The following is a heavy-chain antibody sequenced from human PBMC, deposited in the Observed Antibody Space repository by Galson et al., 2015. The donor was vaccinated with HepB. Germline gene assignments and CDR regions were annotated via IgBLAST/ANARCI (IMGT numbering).Heavy chain of an antibody. CDR1: GFTFSNAW. J-gene: IGHJ5*02. CDR2: IKRKTDGGTT. CDR3: TTSYYYDSSA. D-gene: IGHD3-22*01. Sequence: SLRLSCAASGFTFSNAWMSWVRQAPEKGLEWVGRIKRKTDGGTTDYAAPVKGRFTISRDDSKNTLYLQMNSLKTEDTAVYYCTTSYYYDSSAWGQGTLVTVSS. V-gene: IGHV3-15*01.